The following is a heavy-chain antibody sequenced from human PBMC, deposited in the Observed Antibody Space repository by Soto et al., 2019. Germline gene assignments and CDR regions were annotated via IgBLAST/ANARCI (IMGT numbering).Heavy chain of an antibody. Sequence: SETLSLTCTVSGGSISSSIYYWGWIRQPPGKGLEWIGSIYYSGSTYYNPSLKSRVTISVDTSKNQFSLKLSSVTAADTAVYYCAREAYCSSTSCYRSYYYGMDVWGQGTTVTGSS. CDR3: AREAYCSSTSCYRSYYYGMDV. CDR1: GGSISSSIYY. J-gene: IGHJ6*02. V-gene: IGHV4-39*02. CDR2: IYYSGST. D-gene: IGHD2-2*01.